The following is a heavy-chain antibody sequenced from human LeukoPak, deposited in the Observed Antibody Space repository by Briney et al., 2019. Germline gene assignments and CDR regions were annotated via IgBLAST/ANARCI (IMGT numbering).Heavy chain of an antibody. CDR2: ISSSGSTI. CDR1: GFTLSSSW. V-gene: IGHV3-48*04. CDR3: ATYSSGWYGGY. D-gene: IGHD6-19*01. Sequence: GGSLRLSCAASGFTLSSSWMHWVRQAPGKGLEWVSYISSSGSTIYYADSVKGRFTISRDNAKNSLYLQMNSLRAEDTAVYYCATYSSGWYGGYWGQGTLVTVSS. J-gene: IGHJ4*02.